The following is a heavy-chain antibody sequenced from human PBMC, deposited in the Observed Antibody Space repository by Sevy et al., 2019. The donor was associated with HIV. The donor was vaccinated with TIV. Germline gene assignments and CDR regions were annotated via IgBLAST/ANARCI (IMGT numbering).Heavy chain of an antibody. Sequence: GGSLRLSCAASGFTLSEFGMHWVRQAPGKGLEWVAVISFHETIKFYAESVKGRFTISRDNSKNTLYLEMNSLRAGDTALYYCAKDREVVGAKIDFWGQGTLVTVSS. V-gene: IGHV3-30*18. CDR2: ISFHETIK. D-gene: IGHD1-26*01. CDR1: GFTLSEFG. CDR3: AKDREVVGAKIDF. J-gene: IGHJ4*02.